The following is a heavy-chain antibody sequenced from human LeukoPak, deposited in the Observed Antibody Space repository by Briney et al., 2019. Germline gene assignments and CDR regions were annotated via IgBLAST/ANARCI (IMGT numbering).Heavy chain of an antibody. J-gene: IGHJ6*03. D-gene: IGHD7-27*01. Sequence: GGSLRLSCAASGFTFSSYAMSWVRQAPGKGLEWVSAISGSGGSTYYADSVKGRFTISRDNSKNTLYLQMNSLRAEDTAVYYCARRTEDRYYYYYMDVWGQGTTVTVSS. CDR2: ISGSGGST. CDR3: ARRTEDRYYYYYMDV. V-gene: IGHV3-23*01. CDR1: GFTFSSYA.